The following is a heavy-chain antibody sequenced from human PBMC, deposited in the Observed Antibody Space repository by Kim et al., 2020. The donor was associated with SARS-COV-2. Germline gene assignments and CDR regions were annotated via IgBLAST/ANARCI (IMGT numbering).Heavy chain of an antibody. V-gene: IGHV4-39*07. Sequence: SETLSLTCTVSGGSISSSSYYWGWIRQPPGKGLEWIGSIYYSGSTYYNPSLKSRVTISVDTSKNQFSLKLSSVTAADTAVYYCARDRGQLWLDAFDIWGQGTMVTVSS. J-gene: IGHJ3*02. CDR2: IYYSGST. CDR3: ARDRGQLWLDAFDI. D-gene: IGHD5-18*01. CDR1: GGSISSSSYY.